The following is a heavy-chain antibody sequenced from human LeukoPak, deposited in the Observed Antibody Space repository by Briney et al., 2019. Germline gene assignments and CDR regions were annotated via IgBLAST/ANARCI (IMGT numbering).Heavy chain of an antibody. Sequence: SVKVSCKASGGTFSSYAISWVRQAPGQGLEWMGGIIPIFGTANYAQKFQGRVTITADESTSTAYMELSSLRSEDTAVYYCARGSTEMATITFLDYWGQGTLATVSS. J-gene: IGHJ4*02. CDR2: IIPIFGTA. CDR1: GGTFSSYA. CDR3: ARGSTEMATITFLDY. V-gene: IGHV1-69*01. D-gene: IGHD5-24*01.